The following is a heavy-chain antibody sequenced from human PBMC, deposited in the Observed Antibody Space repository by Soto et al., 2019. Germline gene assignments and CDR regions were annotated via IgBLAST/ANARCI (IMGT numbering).Heavy chain of an antibody. CDR1: GYTFTGYY. CDR2: INPNSGGT. Sequence: ASVKVSCKASGYTFTGYYMHWVRQAPGQGLEWMGWINPNSGGTNYAQKFQGWVTMTRDTSISTAYMELSRLRSDDTAVYYCAREFAPGSPNYDYWGLGTLVTVS. V-gene: IGHV1-2*04. J-gene: IGHJ4*02. D-gene: IGHD3-10*01. CDR3: AREFAPGSPNYDY.